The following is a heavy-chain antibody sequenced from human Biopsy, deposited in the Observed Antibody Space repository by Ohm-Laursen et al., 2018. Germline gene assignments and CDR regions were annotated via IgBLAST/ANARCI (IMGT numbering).Heavy chain of an antibody. CDR1: EYTVTDYY. D-gene: IGHD4-17*01. J-gene: IGHJ6*02. CDR3: ARDMTVTARPYYYSGVDV. CDR2: INPKSGVA. Sequence: ASVKVSCKASEYTVTDYYIHWVRQAPGQGVEWMGWINPKSGVANHAQNFQGRVSMTRDTSISTVYMELSSLRSDDTAVYYCARDMTVTARPYYYSGVDVWGPGTRVTVSS. V-gene: IGHV1-2*02.